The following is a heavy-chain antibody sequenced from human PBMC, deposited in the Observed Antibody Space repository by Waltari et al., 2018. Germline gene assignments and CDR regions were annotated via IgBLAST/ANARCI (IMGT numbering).Heavy chain of an antibody. CDR3: ARGPGRFWRT. CDR1: GYTFTSYY. D-gene: IGHD3-3*01. CDR2: IIPIFGTA. Sequence: QVQLVQSGAEVKKPGASVKVSCKASGYTFTSYYMHWVRQAPGQGLEWMGGIIPIFGTANYAQKFQGRVTITADESTSTAYMELSSLRSEDTAVYYCARGPGRFWRTWGQGTLVTVSS. J-gene: IGHJ5*02. V-gene: IGHV1-69*01.